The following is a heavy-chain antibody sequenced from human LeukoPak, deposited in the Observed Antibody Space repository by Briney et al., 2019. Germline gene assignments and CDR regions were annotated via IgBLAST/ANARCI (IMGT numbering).Heavy chain of an antibody. CDR2: IYYSGST. V-gene: IGHV4-59*01. CDR3: ARRVDYYYYYYMDV. CDR1: GSPISGYY. J-gene: IGHJ6*03. Sequence: PSETLPLTCTVSGSPISGYYWSWIRQPPGKGLEWIGYIYYSGSTNYNPSLKSRVTISVDTSKNQFSLKLSSVTAADTAVYYCARRVDYYYYYYMDVWGRGTTVTVSS.